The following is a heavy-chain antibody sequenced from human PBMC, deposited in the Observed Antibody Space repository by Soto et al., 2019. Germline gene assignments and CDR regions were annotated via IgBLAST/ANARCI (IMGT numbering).Heavy chain of an antibody. CDR3: ARRWGEGRVDY. D-gene: IGHD3-10*01. V-gene: IGHV4-4*02. CDR2: IYHSGST. J-gene: IGHJ4*02. CDR1: GGSIISSNW. Sequence: SETLSLTCTVSGGSIISSNWWSLVRQPPGKGLQWIGEIYHSGSTNYIPSLKSRVTISVDKSRNQFSLKLSSVTAADTAVYYCARRWGEGRVDYWGQGTLVTVS.